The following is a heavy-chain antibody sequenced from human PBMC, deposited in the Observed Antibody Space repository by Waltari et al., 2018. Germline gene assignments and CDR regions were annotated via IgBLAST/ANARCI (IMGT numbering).Heavy chain of an antibody. V-gene: IGHV4-31*03. CDR3: ARLGLDAFDI. CDR1: GGSISSGGYY. Sequence: QVQLQESGPGLVKPSQTLSLTCTVSGGSISSGGYYWSWIRQHPGKGLECIGYSYYSGSTYYNPSLKSRVTISVDTSKNQFTLKLSSVTAADTAVYYCARLGLDAFDIWGQGTMVTVSS. J-gene: IGHJ3*02. CDR2: SYYSGST.